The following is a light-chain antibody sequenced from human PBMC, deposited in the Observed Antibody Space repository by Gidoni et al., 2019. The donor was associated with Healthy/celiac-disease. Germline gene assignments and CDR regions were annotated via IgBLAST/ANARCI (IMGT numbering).Light chain of an antibody. J-gene: IGLJ3*02. Sequence: QSALTQHAPVSGSPGQSITISCTGTSSDVGSYNLVSWYQQHPGKAPKLMIYEGSKRPSGVSNRFSGSKSGNTASLTISGLQAEDEADYYCCSYAGSSTLVFGGGTKLTVL. CDR1: SSDVGSYNL. CDR2: EGS. CDR3: CSYAGSSTLV. V-gene: IGLV2-23*01.